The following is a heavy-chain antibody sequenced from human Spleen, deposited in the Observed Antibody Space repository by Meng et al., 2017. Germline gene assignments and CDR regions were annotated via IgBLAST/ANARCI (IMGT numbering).Heavy chain of an antibody. V-gene: IGHV1-18*01. Sequence: QVQVVQSGAEVKKPGSSVKVSCKVSDYTFTGYGVSWVRQAPGQGLEWMAWLGAHDGDTSHAPKFQGRVTVSADRPTATAYMELRSLRSDDTAVYYCARGTPGRSYSDYWGQGILVTVSS. J-gene: IGHJ4*02. CDR3: ARGTPGRSYSDY. D-gene: IGHD3-10*01. CDR1: DYTFTGYG. CDR2: LGAHDGDT.